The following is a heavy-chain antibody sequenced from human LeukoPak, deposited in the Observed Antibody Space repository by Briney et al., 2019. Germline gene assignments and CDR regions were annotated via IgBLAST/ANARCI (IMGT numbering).Heavy chain of an antibody. CDR3: ASLPIHDYGGNIPFDY. J-gene: IGHJ4*02. D-gene: IGHD4-23*01. Sequence: SKTLSLTCTVSGGSISSYYWSWIRQPPGKGLEWIGYIYYSGSTNYNPSLKSRVTISVDTSKNQFSLKLSSVTAADTAVYYCASLPIHDYGGNIPFDYWGQGTLVTVSS. CDR1: GGSISSYY. V-gene: IGHV4-59*08. CDR2: IYYSGST.